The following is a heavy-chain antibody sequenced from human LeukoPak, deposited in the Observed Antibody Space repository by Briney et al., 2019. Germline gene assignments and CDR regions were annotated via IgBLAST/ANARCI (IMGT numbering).Heavy chain of an antibody. CDR3: ARHRVGATAMVPYFDY. D-gene: IGHD5-18*01. CDR1: GGSISSSIYY. CDR2: IYYSGST. V-gene: IGHV4-39*01. Sequence: SETLSLTCTVSGGSISSSIYYWGWIRQPPGKGLEWIGSIYYSGSTYYNPSLKSRVTISVDTSKNQFSLKLSSVTAADTAVYYCARHRVGATAMVPYFDYWGQVTLVTVSS. J-gene: IGHJ4*02.